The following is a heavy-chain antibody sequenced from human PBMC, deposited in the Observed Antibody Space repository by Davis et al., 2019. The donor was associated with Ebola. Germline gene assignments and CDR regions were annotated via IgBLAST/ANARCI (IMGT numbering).Heavy chain of an antibody. V-gene: IGHV4-39*07. CDR3: ARIRHTYFDL. CDR1: GGSISSSSYY. Sequence: MPSETLSLTCTVSGGSISSSSYYWGWIRQPPGKGLEWIGSIYYSGSTNYNPSLKSRVTISVDTSKNQFSLKLSSVTAADTAVYYCARIRHTYFDLWGRGTLVTVSS. J-gene: IGHJ2*01. CDR2: IYYSGST.